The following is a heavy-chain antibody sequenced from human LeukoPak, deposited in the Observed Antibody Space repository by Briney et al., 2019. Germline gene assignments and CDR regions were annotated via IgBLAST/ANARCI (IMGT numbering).Heavy chain of an antibody. D-gene: IGHD2-15*01. CDR3: AKVRCSGGSCYSLDDAFDI. Sequence: SGGSLRLSCAASGFTFSNYTMNWVRQAPGKGLEWVSGIRGSGGSTYYADSVKGRFNISRDNSKNRLYLQMNSLRDEDTAVYYCAKVRCSGGSCYSLDDAFDIWGQGTMVTVSS. V-gene: IGHV3-23*01. J-gene: IGHJ3*02. CDR2: IRGSGGST. CDR1: GFTFSNYT.